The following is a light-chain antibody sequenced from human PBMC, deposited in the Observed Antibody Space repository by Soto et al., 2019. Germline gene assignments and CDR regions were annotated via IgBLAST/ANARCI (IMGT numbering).Light chain of an antibody. V-gene: IGLV3-25*02. CDR3: QSEDDTGHYYL. CDR1: ELSKQY. J-gene: IGLJ1*01. CDR2: KDT. Sequence: SYDLTQTPAVSVSPGQTARITCSGDELSKQYVYWYQQKPGQAPVLVIYKDTARASGIPERFSASSSGTTVTLTISGVRAEDEADYYCQSEDDTGHYYLFGNGTK.